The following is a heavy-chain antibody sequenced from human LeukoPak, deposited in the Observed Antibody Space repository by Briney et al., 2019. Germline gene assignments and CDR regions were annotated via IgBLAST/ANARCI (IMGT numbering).Heavy chain of an antibody. J-gene: IGHJ6*03. D-gene: IGHD6-6*01. CDR3: ARETRIAARQGGYMDV. Sequence: ASVKVSCKASGGTFSSYAISWVRQAPGPGLEWMGGIIPIFGTANYAQKFQGRVTITTDESTSTAYMELSSLRSEDTAVYYCARETRIAARQGGYMDVWGKGTTVTVSS. V-gene: IGHV1-69*05. CDR2: IIPIFGTA. CDR1: GGTFSSYA.